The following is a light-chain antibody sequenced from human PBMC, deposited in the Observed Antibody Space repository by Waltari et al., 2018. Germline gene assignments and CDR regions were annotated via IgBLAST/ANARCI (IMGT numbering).Light chain of an antibody. CDR2: EVS. CDR3: SSYTTSSAPGV. J-gene: IGLJ1*01. V-gene: IGLV2-14*01. CDR1: DSDVGAYVF. Sequence: QSALTQPASVSGSPGQSITISCPGTDSDVGAYVFVSWYQQHPGKAPHLIIYEVSNRPSGISNRFSASKSGNTASLTISGLQAEDEADYYCSSYTTSSAPGVFGTGTRVTVL.